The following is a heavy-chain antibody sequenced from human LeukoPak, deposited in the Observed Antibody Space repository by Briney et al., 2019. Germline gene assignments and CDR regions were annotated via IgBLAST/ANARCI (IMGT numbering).Heavy chain of an antibody. CDR3: ARDKDRYGWLGYYFDY. J-gene: IGHJ4*02. Sequence: GGSLRLSCAASGFTFSSYAMHWVRQAPGKGLEWVAVISYDGSNKYYADSVKGRFTISRDNSKNTLYLQMNSLRAEDTAVYYCARDKDRYGWLGYYFDYWGQGTLVTVSS. CDR2: ISYDGSNK. D-gene: IGHD6-19*01. V-gene: IGHV3-30-3*01. CDR1: GFTFSSYA.